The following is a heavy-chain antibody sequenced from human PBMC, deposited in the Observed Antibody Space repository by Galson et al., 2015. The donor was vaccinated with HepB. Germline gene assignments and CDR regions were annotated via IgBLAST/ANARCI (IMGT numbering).Heavy chain of an antibody. J-gene: IGHJ4*02. Sequence: SLRLSCAASGFTFSDYWMHWVRQAPGKGLVWVSRINSDGSTTNYADSVKGRFTISRDNAKNTLYLQMNSLRAEDTAVYYCARGGAMYYDFWTGYYPFDYWGQGTLGTVSS. D-gene: IGHD3-3*01. CDR1: GFTFSDYW. CDR2: INSDGSTT. V-gene: IGHV3-74*01. CDR3: ARGGAMYYDFWTGYYPFDY.